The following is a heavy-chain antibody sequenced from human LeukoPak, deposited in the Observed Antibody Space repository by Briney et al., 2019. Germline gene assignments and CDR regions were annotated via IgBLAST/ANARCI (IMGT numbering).Heavy chain of an antibody. Sequence: KSGGSLRLSCAASAFTFSDYSMNWVRQAPGKGLEWVAYISSGSTYIYYADSVKGRFTISRDNAQRSMYLQMNSLRAEDTAVYYRARGYSSSWFSYYYYYMDVWGKGTTVTVSS. V-gene: IGHV3-21*01. D-gene: IGHD6-13*01. CDR3: ARGYSSSWFSYYYYYMDV. CDR1: AFTFSDYS. J-gene: IGHJ6*03. CDR2: ISSGSTYI.